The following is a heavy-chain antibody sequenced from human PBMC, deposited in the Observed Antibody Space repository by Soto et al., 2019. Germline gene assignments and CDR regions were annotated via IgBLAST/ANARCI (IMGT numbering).Heavy chain of an antibody. CDR1: GGTFSSYA. V-gene: IGHV1-69*05. CDR3: AREESVRDYYYYYGMDV. J-gene: IGHJ6*02. Sequence: SVKVSCKASGGTFSSYAISWVRQAPGQGLEWMGGIIPIFGTANYAQKFQGRVTMTTDTSTSTAYMELRSLRSDDTAVYYCAREESVRDYYYYYGMDVWGQGTTVTVSS. CDR2: IIPIFGTA.